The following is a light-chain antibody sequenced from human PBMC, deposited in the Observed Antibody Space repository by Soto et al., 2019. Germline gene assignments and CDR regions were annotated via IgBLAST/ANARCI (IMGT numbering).Light chain of an antibody. J-gene: IGKJ4*01. CDR2: AAS. CDR3: QQLNS. Sequence: IQLTQSPSSLSASVGDRVTITCRASQGISSYLACYQQKPGKAPKLLIYAASTLQSGVPSRFSGSGSATDFTLTISTLQTEDFATYYCQQLNSLGGGTKVEIK. CDR1: QGISSY. V-gene: IGKV1-9*01.